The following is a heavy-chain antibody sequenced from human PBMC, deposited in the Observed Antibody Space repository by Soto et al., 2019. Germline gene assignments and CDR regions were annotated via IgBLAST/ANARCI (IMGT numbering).Heavy chain of an antibody. CDR3: ASRILAAAGPYYYYGMDV. Sequence: PGESLKISCKGSGYSFTSYWIGWVRQMPGKGLEWMGIIYPGDSDTRYSPSFQGQVTISADKSISTAYMQWSSLKASDTAVFYFASRILAAAGPYYYYGMDVWGQGTTVTVSS. CDR1: GYSFTSYW. V-gene: IGHV5-51*01. J-gene: IGHJ6*02. D-gene: IGHD6-13*01. CDR2: IYPGDSDT.